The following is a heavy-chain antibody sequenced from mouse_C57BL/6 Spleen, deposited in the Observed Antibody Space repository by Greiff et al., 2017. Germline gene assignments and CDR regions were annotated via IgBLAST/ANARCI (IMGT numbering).Heavy chain of an antibody. D-gene: IGHD1-1*01. CDR3: ARYYDSSYVWYFDV. V-gene: IGHV1-78*01. CDR2: IYPRDGST. Sequence: VQLQQCDAELVQPGASVKISCKVSGYTFTDYTIHWMKQRPEQGLEWIGYIYPRDGSTKYNEKFKGKATLTADKSSSTAYMQLNSLTSVDSAVYFCARYYDSSYVWYFDVWGTGTTVTV. J-gene: IGHJ1*03. CDR1: GYTFTDYT.